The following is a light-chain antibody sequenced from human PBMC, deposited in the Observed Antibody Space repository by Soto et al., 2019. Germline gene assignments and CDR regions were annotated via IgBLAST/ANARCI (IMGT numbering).Light chain of an antibody. CDR1: QNVSSKY. CDR3: QQHGSSPWM. J-gene: IGKJ1*01. CDR2: GAS. Sequence: EVVLTQSPGTLSLSPGERATVSCRASQNVSSKYVAWYQQIPGQTPRLLIFGASSRATGIPDRFSGSGSGTDFTLTISRLEPEDFAVYYCQQHGSSPWMFGQGTKVDI. V-gene: IGKV3-20*01.